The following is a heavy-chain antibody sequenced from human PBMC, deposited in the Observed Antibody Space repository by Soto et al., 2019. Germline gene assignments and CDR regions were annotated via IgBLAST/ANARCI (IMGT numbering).Heavy chain of an antibody. CDR2: IYYSGST. V-gene: IGHV4-31*03. CDR3: ARCRLEGRSSGYLFDY. D-gene: IGHD6-19*01. J-gene: IGHJ4*02. CDR1: GGSISSGGYY. Sequence: SETLSLTCTVSGGSISSGGYYWSWIRQHPGKGLEWIGYIYYSGSTYYNPSLKSRVTISVDTSKNQFSLKLSSVTAADTAVYYCARCRLEGRSSGYLFDYWGQGTLVT.